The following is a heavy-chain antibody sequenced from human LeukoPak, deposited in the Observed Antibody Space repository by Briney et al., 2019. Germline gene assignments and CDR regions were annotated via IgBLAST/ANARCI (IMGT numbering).Heavy chain of an antibody. CDR2: IKQDGSEK. Sequence: GGSLGLSCVGSGFTFCDYWMSWVRQAPGKGVEWVANIKQDGSEKDYVDALKGRFTISKDNAKNSLYLQMNSLRAEDTAVYYCARWLELMRNFDWWGQGTLVTVSS. V-gene: IGHV3-7*01. CDR1: GFTFCDYW. D-gene: IGHD5-24*01. CDR3: ARWLELMRNFDW. J-gene: IGHJ4*02.